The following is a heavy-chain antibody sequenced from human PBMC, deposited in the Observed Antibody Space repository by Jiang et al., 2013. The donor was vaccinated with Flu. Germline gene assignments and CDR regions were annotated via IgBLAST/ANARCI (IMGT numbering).Heavy chain of an antibody. Sequence: VQLLESGGGLVQPGGSLRLSCAASGFTVSSNYMSWVRQAPGKGLEWVSVIYSGGSTYYADSVKGRFTISRDNSKNTLYLQMNSLRAEDTAVYYCARTPKTGTTIVYYYGMDVWGQGTTVTVSS. D-gene: IGHD1-7*01. V-gene: IGHV3-66*02. CDR1: GFTVSSNY. CDR2: IYSGGST. J-gene: IGHJ6*02. CDR3: ARTPKTGTTIVYYYGMDV.